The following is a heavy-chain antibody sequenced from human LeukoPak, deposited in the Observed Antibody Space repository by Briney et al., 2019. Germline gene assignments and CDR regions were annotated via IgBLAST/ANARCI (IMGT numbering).Heavy chain of an antibody. V-gene: IGHV3-33*01. J-gene: IGHJ5*02. CDR3: AREGIAAAYNWFDP. D-gene: IGHD6-13*01. CDR2: IWCDGSNK. Sequence: GGSLRLSCAASGFTFSSYGMHWVRQAPGKGLEWVAVIWCDGSNKYYADSVKDRFTISRDNSKNTLYLQMNSLRAEDTAGYYCAREGIAAAYNWFDPWGQGTLVTVSS. CDR1: GFTFSSYG.